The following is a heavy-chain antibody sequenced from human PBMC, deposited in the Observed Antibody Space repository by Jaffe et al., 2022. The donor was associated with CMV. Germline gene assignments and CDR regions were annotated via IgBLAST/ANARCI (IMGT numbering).Heavy chain of an antibody. Sequence: QVQLVQSGAEVKKPGASVKVSCKASGYTFTSYAMHWVRQAPGQRLEWMGWINAGNGNTKYSQKFQGRVTITRDTSASTAYMELSSLRSEDTAVYYCARERAIAARPGGYYYYYYMDVWGKGTTVTVSS. D-gene: IGHD6-6*01. CDR1: GYTFTSYA. CDR2: INAGNGNT. V-gene: IGHV1-3*01. CDR3: ARERAIAARPGGYYYYYYMDV. J-gene: IGHJ6*03.